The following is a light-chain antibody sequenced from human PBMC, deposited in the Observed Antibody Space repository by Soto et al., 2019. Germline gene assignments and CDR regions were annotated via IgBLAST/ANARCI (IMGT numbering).Light chain of an antibody. Sequence: QCVLTQPPSASRSPGQSVTISCTGTKNDIGVYDFVSWYQHHPGKAPRLIIYEVVQRPSGVPDRFSGSKSGNTASLTVSGLQAEDEGDYYCCSHAGAPEVFRTGT. CDR3: CSHAGAPEV. CDR2: EVV. V-gene: IGLV2-8*01. J-gene: IGLJ1*01. CDR1: KNDIGVYDF.